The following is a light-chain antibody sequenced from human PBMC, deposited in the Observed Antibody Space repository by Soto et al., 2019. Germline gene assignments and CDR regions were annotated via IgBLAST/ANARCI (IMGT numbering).Light chain of an antibody. CDR3: QSYGSSLSVLYV. CDR2: GNT. V-gene: IGLV1-40*01. CDR1: SSNIGAGYE. J-gene: IGLJ1*01. Sequence: QSVLTQPPSVSEAPGQRVTISCAGNSSNIGAGYEVHWFQQLPGTAPKLLIYGNTNRPAGVPDRFPGSKSDTSASLAITGLQPEDEADYYCQSYGSSLSVLYVFGTGTKVTVL.